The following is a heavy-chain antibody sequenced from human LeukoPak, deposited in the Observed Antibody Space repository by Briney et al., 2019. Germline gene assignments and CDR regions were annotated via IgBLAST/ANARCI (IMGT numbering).Heavy chain of an antibody. CDR3: GGACRSAACGGY. CDR1: GFNFDRYT. CDR2: AGWAGGTT. V-gene: IGHV3-43*01. J-gene: IGHJ4*02. D-gene: IGHD1-26*01. Sequence: GGSLRLSCATSGFNFDRYTIHWVRQAPGKGLEWVSLAGWAGGTTYYSDSVRGRFTISRDSGKNSVYLQMDSLRAEDTAIYYCGGACRSAACGGYWGQGALVTVSS.